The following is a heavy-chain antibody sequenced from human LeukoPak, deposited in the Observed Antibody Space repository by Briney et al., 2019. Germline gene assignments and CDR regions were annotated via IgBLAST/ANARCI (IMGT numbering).Heavy chain of an antibody. CDR3: ATRLGLFDWLPPPSY. CDR2: IYSGGST. J-gene: IGHJ4*02. CDR1: GFTVSSNY. D-gene: IGHD3-9*01. V-gene: IGHV3-53*01. Sequence: PGGSLRLSXAASGFTVSSNYMSWVRQAPGKGLEWVSVIYSGGSTYYADSVKGRFTISRDNSKNTLYLQMNSLRAEDTAVYYCATRLGLFDWLPPPSYWGQGTLVTVSS.